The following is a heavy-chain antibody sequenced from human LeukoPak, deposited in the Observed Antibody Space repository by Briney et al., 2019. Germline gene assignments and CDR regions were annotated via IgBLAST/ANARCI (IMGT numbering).Heavy chain of an antibody. V-gene: IGHV2-5*01. D-gene: IGHD6-13*01. J-gene: IGHJ6*02. Sequence: SGPTLVNPTQTLTLTCTFSGFSLSTSGVGVGWIRQPPGKALEWLALIYWNDDKRYSPSLKSRLTITKDTSKNQVVFTMTNMDPVDTATYYCARITSIAASDYYYYGMDVWGQGTTVTVSS. CDR1: GFSLSTSGVG. CDR3: ARITSIAASDYYYYGMDV. CDR2: IYWNDDK.